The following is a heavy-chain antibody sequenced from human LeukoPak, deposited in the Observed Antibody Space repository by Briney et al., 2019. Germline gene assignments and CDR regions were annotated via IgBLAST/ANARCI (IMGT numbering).Heavy chain of an antibody. D-gene: IGHD2-8*01. CDR2: IRGDGLTT. J-gene: IGHJ4*02. CDR3: AKGVNGISYTFDY. CDR1: GFTFEHYS. V-gene: IGHV3-43*02. Sequence: GGSLRLSCVASGFTFEHYSMHWVRQLPGKGLEWVSLIRGDGLTTHYGDSMTGRATISRDNGKNSLSLQMNSLKTEDSGLYYCAKGVNGISYTFDYWGRGTLVTVSS.